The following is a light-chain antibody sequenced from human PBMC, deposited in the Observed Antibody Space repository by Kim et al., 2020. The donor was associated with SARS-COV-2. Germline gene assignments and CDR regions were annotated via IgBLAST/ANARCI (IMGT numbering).Light chain of an antibody. CDR2: DVS. CDR3: SSYTSSRTLV. V-gene: IGLV2-14*03. J-gene: IGLJ2*01. Sequence: QSALTQPASVSGSPGQSITISCTGTSSDVGGYNYVSWYQQYPGKAPKLMIYDVSNRPSGVSNRFSGPKSGNTASLTISGLQAEDEADYYCSSYTSSRTLVFGGGTQLTVL. CDR1: SSDVGGYNY.